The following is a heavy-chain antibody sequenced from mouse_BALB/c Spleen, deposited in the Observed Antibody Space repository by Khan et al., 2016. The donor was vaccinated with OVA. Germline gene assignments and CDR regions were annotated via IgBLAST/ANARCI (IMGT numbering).Heavy chain of an antibody. J-gene: IGHJ2*01. CDR2: ISYSGST. Sequence: QLEESGPGLVKPSQSLSLTCTVTGYSITSDYAWNWIRQFPGNKLEWMGYISYSGSTSYNPSLKSRISNTRDTSKNQFFLQLNSVTTEDTATYYCARSIMANWGQGTTLTVSS. CDR3: ARSIMAN. V-gene: IGHV3-2*02. CDR1: GYSITSDYA.